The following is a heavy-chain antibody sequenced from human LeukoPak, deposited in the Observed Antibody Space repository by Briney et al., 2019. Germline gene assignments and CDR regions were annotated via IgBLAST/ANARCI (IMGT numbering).Heavy chain of an antibody. CDR2: IYSGGST. D-gene: IGHD2-2*01. V-gene: IGHV3-66*01. CDR1: AFSVGSNY. J-gene: IGHJ4*02. CDR3: AKVGMGSLYCSSTSCYEGY. Sequence: SGGSLRLSCAASAFSVGSNYMTWVRQAPGKGLEWVSLIYSGGSTYYADSVKGRFTISRDNSKNTLYLQMNSLRAEDTAVYYCAKVGMGSLYCSSTSCYEGYWGQGTLVTVSS.